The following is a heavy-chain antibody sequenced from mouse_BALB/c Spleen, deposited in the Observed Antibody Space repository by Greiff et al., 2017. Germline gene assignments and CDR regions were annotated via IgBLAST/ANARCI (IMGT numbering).Heavy chain of an antibody. D-gene: IGHD1-1*01. J-gene: IGHJ3*01. CDR1: GFTFTDYY. CDR3: ARDSYYAWFAY. CDR2: ISNKANGYTT. V-gene: IGHV7-3*02. Sequence: DVKLQEPGGGLVQPGGSLRLSCATSGFTFTDYYMSWVRQPPGKALEWLGFISNKANGYTTEYSASVKGQFTISRDNSQSILYLQMNTLRAEDSAAYYCARDSYYAWFAYWGQGTLVTVSA.